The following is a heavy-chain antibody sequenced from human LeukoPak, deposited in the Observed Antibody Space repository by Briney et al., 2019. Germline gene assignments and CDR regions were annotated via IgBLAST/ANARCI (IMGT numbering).Heavy chain of an antibody. Sequence: ASVKVSCKASGYTFTGYYVHWVRQAPGQGLEWMGRINPNSGGTNYAQKFQGRVTMTRDTSISTAYMELSRLRSDDTAVYYCARGGYGDYVGYYYYMDVWGKGTTVTVSS. CDR3: ARGGYGDYVGYYYYMDV. J-gene: IGHJ6*03. CDR2: INPNSGGT. CDR1: GYTFTGYY. V-gene: IGHV1-2*06. D-gene: IGHD4-17*01.